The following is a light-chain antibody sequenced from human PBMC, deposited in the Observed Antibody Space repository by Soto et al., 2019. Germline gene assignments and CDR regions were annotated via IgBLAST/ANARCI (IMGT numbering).Light chain of an antibody. CDR2: DVS. V-gene: IGLV2-14*01. Sequence: QSALTQPASVSGSPGQSITISCTGTSSDVGGYNYVSWYQQHPGKAPKLMIYDVSNRPSGVSNRFSGSKSGNTASLTISGLQAEDEADYYCRSYTSSSPFFGTGTKLTVL. CDR3: RSYTSSSPF. CDR1: SSDVGGYNY. J-gene: IGLJ1*01.